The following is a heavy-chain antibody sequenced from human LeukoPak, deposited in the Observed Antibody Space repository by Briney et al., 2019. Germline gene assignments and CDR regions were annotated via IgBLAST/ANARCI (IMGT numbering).Heavy chain of an antibody. V-gene: IGHV1-8*01. J-gene: IGHJ4*02. CDR1: GYTFTSYD. CDR2: MNPNSGNT. D-gene: IGHD3-9*01. CDR3: ASSLTGYPPWDY. Sequence: ASVKVSCKASGYTFTSYDINWVRQATGQGLEWMGWMNPNSGNTGYAQKFQGRVTMTRNTSISTAYMELSSLRSEDTAVYYCASSLTGYPPWDYWGQGTLVTVSS.